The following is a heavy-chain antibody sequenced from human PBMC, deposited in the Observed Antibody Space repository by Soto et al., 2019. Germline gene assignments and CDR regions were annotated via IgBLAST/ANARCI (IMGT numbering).Heavy chain of an antibody. CDR1: GFSFSNAW. J-gene: IGHJ5*02. CDR3: TTDRFYSPVDR. D-gene: IGHD5-18*01. Sequence: PGGSLRLSCAASGFSFSNAWMSWVRQTPEKGLEWVGRIKSKSDGGTTDYAAPVKGRFTISRDDSENTLYLQMNSLKTEDTAVYYCTTDRFYSPVDRWGQGTLVTVSS. V-gene: IGHV3-15*01. CDR2: IKSKSDGGTT.